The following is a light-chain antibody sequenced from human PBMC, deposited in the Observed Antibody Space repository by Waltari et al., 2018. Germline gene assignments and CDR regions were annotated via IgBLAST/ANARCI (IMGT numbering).Light chain of an antibody. CDR3: CSYTGTTTPRL. Sequence: QSALTQPAPVSGSPGQCLTISCTGSSSYVGSYNLVSWYQQHPGKAPKVIIYEGNKRPSGVSDRFSGSKSGNTASLTISGLQAEDEADYYCCSYTGTTTPRLFGGGTKLTVL. V-gene: IGLV2-23*01. CDR1: SSYVGSYNL. CDR2: EGN. J-gene: IGLJ3*02.